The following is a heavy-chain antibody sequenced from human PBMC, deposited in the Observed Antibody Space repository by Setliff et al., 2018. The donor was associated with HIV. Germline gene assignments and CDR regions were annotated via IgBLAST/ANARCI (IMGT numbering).Heavy chain of an antibody. CDR2: VDYSGDT. V-gene: IGHV4-59*11. CDR1: GATIHYHY. D-gene: IGHD1-7*01. J-gene: IGHJ3*01. Sequence: PSETLSLTCSISGATIHYHYWSWIRQPPGKGLEWIGYVDYSGDTEYNPSLQSRATISRDPSKSQVSLNLNSATAADTAVYYCTRGPGGTVPKPLEAFDVWGRGAVVT. CDR3: TRGPGGTVPKPLEAFDV.